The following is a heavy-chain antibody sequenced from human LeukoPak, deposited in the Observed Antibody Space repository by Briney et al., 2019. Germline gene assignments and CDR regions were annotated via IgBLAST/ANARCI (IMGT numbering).Heavy chain of an antibody. CDR2: IYPGDSDT. J-gene: IGHJ3*01. CDR1: GYLFTSYW. Sequence: GESLKISCKDSGYLFTSYWIAWVRQRPGKGLEWMGIIYPGDSDTRYSPSFQGQVTISADKSINTAYLFWSSLKASDTAIYYCARQDASGTYDALDVWGPGKLLTV. D-gene: IGHD3-10*01. CDR3: ARQDASGTYDALDV. V-gene: IGHV5-51*01.